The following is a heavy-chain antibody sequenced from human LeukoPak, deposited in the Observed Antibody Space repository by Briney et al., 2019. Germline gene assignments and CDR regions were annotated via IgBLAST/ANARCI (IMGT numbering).Heavy chain of an antibody. J-gene: IGHJ3*02. V-gene: IGHV7-4-1*02. CDR1: GYTFTNYA. CDR2: INTNTGNP. D-gene: IGHD6-13*01. Sequence: GASVKVSCKASGYTFTNYAMNWVRQAPGQGLEWMGWINTNTGNPTYAQGFTGRFVFSLDTSVSTAYLQISSLKAEDTVMYYCARERRSSSPGEQQLVRAFDIWGQGTMVTVSS. CDR3: ARERRSSSPGEQQLVRAFDI.